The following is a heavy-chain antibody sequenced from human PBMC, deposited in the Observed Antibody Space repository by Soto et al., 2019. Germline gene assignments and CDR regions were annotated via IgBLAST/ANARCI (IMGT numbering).Heavy chain of an antibody. V-gene: IGHV3-66*01. Sequence: GFLKPPCSASGFTLSYKFMSWVRQAPGKGLEWVSVIYSGGSTFYADSVRGRFTISRDNSKNTVNLQMNSLRAEDTAVYYCARDPWAADYWGQGTLVTVSS. CDR1: GFTLSYKF. CDR3: ARDPWAADY. CDR2: IYSGGST. J-gene: IGHJ4*02. D-gene: IGHD3-16*01.